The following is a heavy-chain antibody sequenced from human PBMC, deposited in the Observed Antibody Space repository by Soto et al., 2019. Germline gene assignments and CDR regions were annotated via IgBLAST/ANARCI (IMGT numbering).Heavy chain of an antibody. D-gene: IGHD3-10*01. CDR3: AHRHYYGSGNLGMDV. CDR1: GFSLSNARMG. V-gene: IGHV2-26*01. J-gene: IGHJ6*02. CDR2: IFSNDEK. Sequence: SGPTLVNPTETLTLTCTVSGFSLSNARMGVSWIRQPPGKALEWLAHIFSNDEKSYSPSQKSRLTITGDTSKNQVVLTMTDMDREDTATYYCAHRHYYGSGNLGMDVWGQGTKVTVSS.